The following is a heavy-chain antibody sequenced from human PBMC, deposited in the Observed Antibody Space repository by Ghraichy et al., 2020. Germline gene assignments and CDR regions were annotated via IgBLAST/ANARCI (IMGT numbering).Heavy chain of an antibody. CDR3: ATAWGLVAPGQY. CDR2: FDPEDGET. V-gene: IGHV1-24*01. Sequence: ASVKVSCKVSGYTLTELSMHWVRQAPGKGLEWMGGFDPEDGETIYAQKFQGRVTMTEDTSTDTAYMELSSLRSEDTAVYYCATAWGLVAPGQYWGQGTLVTVSS. D-gene: IGHD2-21*01. J-gene: IGHJ4*02. CDR1: GYTLTELS.